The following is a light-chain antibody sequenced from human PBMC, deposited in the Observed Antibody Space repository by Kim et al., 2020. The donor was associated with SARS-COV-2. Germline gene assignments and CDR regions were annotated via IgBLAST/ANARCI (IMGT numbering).Light chain of an antibody. J-gene: IGKJ1*01. CDR2: TAS. Sequence: DIQMTQSPSYVSASVGDRVTITCRASQYIRNWLAWYQQKPGKAPNLLIHTASSLESGVPSRFSGSGSGTDFTLTISSLQPEDFATYYCQQANSFPPTFGQGTKVDIK. CDR1: QYIRNW. V-gene: IGKV1-12*01. CDR3: QQANSFPPT.